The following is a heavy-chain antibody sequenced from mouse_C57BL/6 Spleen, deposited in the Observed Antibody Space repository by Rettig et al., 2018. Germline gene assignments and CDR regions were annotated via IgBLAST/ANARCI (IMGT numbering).Heavy chain of an antibody. D-gene: IGHD2-3*01. CDR1: W. CDR3: ARGGVLMPMDY. J-gene: IGHJ4*01. V-gene: IGHV1-53*01. CDR2: INPSNGGT. Sequence: WMHWVKQRPGQGLEWIGNINPSNGGTNYNEKFKNKATLTVDKSSSTAYMQLSSLTSEDSAVYYCARGGVLMPMDYWGQGTSVTVSS.